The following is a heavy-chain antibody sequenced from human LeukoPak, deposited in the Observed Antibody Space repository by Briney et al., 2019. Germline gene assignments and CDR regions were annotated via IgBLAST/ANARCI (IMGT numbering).Heavy chain of an antibody. J-gene: IGHJ6*03. V-gene: IGHV1-18*01. CDR2: ISAYNGNT. CDR1: GYTFTSYG. D-gene: IGHD3-3*01. Sequence: ASVKVSCKASGYTFTSYGISWMRQAPGQGLEWMGWISAYNGNTNYAQKLQGRVTMTTDTSTSTAYMELRSLRSDDTAVYYCARGPILEEPPPHYYYMDVWGKGTTVTVSS. CDR3: ARGPILEEPPPHYYYMDV.